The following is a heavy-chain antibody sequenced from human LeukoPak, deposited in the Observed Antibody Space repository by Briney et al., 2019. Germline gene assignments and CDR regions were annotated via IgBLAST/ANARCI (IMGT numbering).Heavy chain of an antibody. Sequence: QAGGSLRLSCAASGFTFSSYAMSWVRQAPGKGREGVAIISYDGSNKYYVDSVKGRFTISRDNSKNALYLQMNSLRTEDTAVYYCARDPDSSGWYRFDYWGQGTLVTVSS. CDR3: ARDPDSSGWYRFDY. V-gene: IGHV3-30*03. CDR1: GFTFSSYA. D-gene: IGHD6-19*01. J-gene: IGHJ4*02. CDR2: ISYDGSNK.